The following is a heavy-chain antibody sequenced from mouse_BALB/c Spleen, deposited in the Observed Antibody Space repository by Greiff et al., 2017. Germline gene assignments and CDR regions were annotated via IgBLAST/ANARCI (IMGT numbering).Heavy chain of an antibody. CDR3: AREGDLFGYFDV. D-gene: IGHD1-1*01. CDR2: INPSSGYT. J-gene: IGHJ1*01. Sequence: VQLQQSGAELARPGASVKMSCKASGYTFTSYTMHWVKQRPGQGLEWIGYINPSSGYTNYNQKFKDKATLTADKSSSTAYTQLSSLTSEDSAVYYCAREGDLFGYFDVWGAGTTVTVSS. V-gene: IGHV1-4*01. CDR1: GYTFTSYT.